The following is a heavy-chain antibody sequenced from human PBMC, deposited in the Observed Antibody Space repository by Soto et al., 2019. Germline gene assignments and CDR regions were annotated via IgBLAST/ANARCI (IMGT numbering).Heavy chain of an antibody. J-gene: IGHJ4*02. Sequence: QVQLQQWGAGLLKPSETLSLTCAVYGGSFSGYYWTWIRQPPGTGLEWDGEINHSGSTNYNPSLKSLVIIAVDTSKHQFSLKLSAVAAADTAVYCGAREKLTGLFDYWGQGTVVTVSS. CDR1: GGSFSGYY. V-gene: IGHV4-34*01. D-gene: IGHD2-8*02. CDR2: INHSGST. CDR3: AREKLTGLFDY.